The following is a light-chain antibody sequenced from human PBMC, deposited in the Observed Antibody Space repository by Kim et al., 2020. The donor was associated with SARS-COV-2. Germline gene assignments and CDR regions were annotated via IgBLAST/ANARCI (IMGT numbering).Light chain of an antibody. CDR2: DVS. V-gene: IGLV2-14*01. CDR1: SSDVGGYNY. Sequence: QSALTQPASVSGSPGQSITISCTGTSSDVGGYNYVSWYQQHPGKAPKLMIYDVSKRPSGVSNRFSGSKSGNTASLTISGLQAEDEADYYCSSYTSSSTSSWVFGGGTKVTVL. J-gene: IGLJ3*02. CDR3: SSYTSSSTSSWV.